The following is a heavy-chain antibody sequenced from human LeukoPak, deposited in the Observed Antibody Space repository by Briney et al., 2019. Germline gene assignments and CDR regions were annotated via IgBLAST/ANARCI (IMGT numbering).Heavy chain of an antibody. CDR1: GSPFTSYY. CDR3: ARVATILPQWSHAFDI. V-gene: IGHV1-46*01. D-gene: IGHD5-12*01. CDR2: INPSGGST. Sequence: ASVKVSFKASGSPFTSYYMHWVRPAPGQGLEWMGIINPSGGSTSYSQKFQGRVTMTRDTSTSTVYMELSSLRSEDTAVYYCARVATILPQWSHAFDIWGQGTMVTVSS. J-gene: IGHJ3*02.